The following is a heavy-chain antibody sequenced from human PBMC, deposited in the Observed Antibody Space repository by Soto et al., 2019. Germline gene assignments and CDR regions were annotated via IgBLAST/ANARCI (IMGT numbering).Heavy chain of an antibody. D-gene: IGHD5-12*01. CDR3: AREPVEMATIGVGYYYYGMDV. V-gene: IGHV1-2*04. CDR2: INPNSGGT. CDR1: GYTFTGYY. J-gene: IGHJ6*02. Sequence: GASVKVSCKASGYTFTGYYMHWVRQAPGQGLEWMGWINPNSGGTNYAQKFQGWVTMTRDTSISTAYMELSRLRSDDTAVYYCAREPVEMATIGVGYYYYGMDVWGQGTTVTVSS.